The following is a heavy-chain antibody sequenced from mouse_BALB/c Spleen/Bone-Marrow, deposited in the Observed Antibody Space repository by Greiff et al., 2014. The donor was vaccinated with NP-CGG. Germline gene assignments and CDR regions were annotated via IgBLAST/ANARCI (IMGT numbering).Heavy chain of an antibody. V-gene: IGHV1-74*01. J-gene: IGHJ4*01. CDR1: GYTFTSYW. CDR3: ARNHVAMDY. Sequence: QVQLKQSGPELGRPGASARRSCQALGYTFTSYWMHWGKRRLGQGLEWIGMIDPSNSETRLNQKFMDKATLNVDKSSNTAYIQLSSLTSEDSAVYYCARNHVAMDYWGQGTSVTVSS. CDR2: IDPSNSET.